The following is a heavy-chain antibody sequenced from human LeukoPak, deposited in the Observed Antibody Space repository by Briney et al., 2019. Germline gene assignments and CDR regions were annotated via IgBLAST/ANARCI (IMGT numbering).Heavy chain of an antibody. D-gene: IGHD6-6*01. J-gene: IGHJ5*02. CDR2: INDSGST. CDR1: GGSFSGYY. CDR3: ARGTSSHSGWFDP. V-gene: IGHV4-34*01. Sequence: PSETLSLTCAVYGGSFSGYYWSWIRQPPGKGLEWIGEINDSGSTNYIPSLKSRVTISVDTSKNQFSLKLSSVTAADTAVYYCARGTSSHSGWFDPWGQGTLVTVSS.